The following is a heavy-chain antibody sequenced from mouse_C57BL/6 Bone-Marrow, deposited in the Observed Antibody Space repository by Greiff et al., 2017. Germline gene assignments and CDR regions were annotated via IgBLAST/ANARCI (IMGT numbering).Heavy chain of an antibody. CDR3: ARGVSLYGSLWYFDV. D-gene: IGHD1-1*01. J-gene: IGHJ1*03. CDR2: ISYSGST. V-gene: IGHV3-8*01. CDR1: GYSITSDY. Sequence: EVQLQESGPGLAKPSQTLSLTCSVTGYSITSDYWNWIRKFPGNKLEYMGYISYSGSTYYNPSLKSRISITRDTSKNQYYLQLNSVTTEDTATSYCARGVSLYGSLWYFDVWGTGTTVTVSS.